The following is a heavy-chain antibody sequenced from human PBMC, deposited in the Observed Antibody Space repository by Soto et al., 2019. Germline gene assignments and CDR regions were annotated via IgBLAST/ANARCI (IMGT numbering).Heavy chain of an antibody. CDR1: GFTFSSYG. CDR3: AKGQQLAPFDY. D-gene: IGHD6-13*01. CDR2: ISYDGSNK. Sequence: GSLRLSCAASGFTFSSYGMHWVRQAPGKGLEWVAVISYDGSNKYYADSVKGRFTISRDNPKNTLYLQMNSLRAEDTAVYYCAKGQQLAPFDYWGQGTLVTVSS. V-gene: IGHV3-30*18. J-gene: IGHJ4*02.